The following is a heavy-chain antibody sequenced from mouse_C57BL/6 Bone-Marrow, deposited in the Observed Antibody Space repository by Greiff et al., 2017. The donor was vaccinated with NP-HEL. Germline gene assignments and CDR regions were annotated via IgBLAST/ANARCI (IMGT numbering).Heavy chain of an antibody. CDR1: GYAFSSYW. D-gene: IGHD3-2*02. J-gene: IGHJ3*01. CDR2: IYPGDGDT. V-gene: IGHV1-80*01. CDR3: ARSAQDSSGYYFAY. Sequence: QVQLQQSGAELVKPGASVKISCKASGYAFSSYWMNWVKQRPGKGLEWIGQIYPGDGDTNYNGKFKGKATLTADKSSSTAYMQLSSLTSEDSAVYFCARSAQDSSGYYFAYWGQGTLVTVSA.